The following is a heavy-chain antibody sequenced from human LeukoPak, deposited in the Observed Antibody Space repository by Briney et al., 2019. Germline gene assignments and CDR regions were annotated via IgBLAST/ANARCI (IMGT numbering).Heavy chain of an antibody. D-gene: IGHD3-3*01. CDR1: GGSFSGYY. V-gene: IGHV3-11*05. CDR3: ARDQYDTWSRRGNFDS. CDR2: ITWNSGDI. Sequence: KPSETLSLTCAVYGGSFSGYYWSWIRQPPGKGLEWVSGITWNSGDIGYADSVKGRFTISRDNTKNSLYLQMNSLRVEDTAVFYCARDQYDTWSRRGNFDSWGQGTLVIVSS. J-gene: IGHJ4*02.